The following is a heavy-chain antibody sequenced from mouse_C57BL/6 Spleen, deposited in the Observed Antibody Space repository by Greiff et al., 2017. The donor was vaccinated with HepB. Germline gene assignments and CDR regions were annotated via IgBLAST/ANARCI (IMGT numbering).Heavy chain of an antibody. V-gene: IGHV1-59*01. CDR2: IDPSDSYT. Sequence: VQLQQPGAELVRPGTSVKLSCKASGYTFTSYWMHWVKQRPGQGLEWIGVIDPSDSYTNYNQKFKGKATLTVDTSSSTAYMQLSSLTSEDSAVYYCARGRGVVATRWYFDVWGTGTTVTVSS. CDR1: GYTFTSYW. J-gene: IGHJ1*03. CDR3: ARGRGVVATRWYFDV. D-gene: IGHD1-1*01.